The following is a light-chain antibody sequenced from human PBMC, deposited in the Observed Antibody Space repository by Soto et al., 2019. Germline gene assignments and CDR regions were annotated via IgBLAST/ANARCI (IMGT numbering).Light chain of an antibody. CDR1: QDISNY. CDR2: DAS. Sequence: DIQMTQSPSSLSASVGDRVTITCQASQDISNYLNWYQQKPGKAPKLLIYDASNLETGVPSRFSRSGSGTDFTFTISSLQPEDIATYYCQQYDNLPMPIGRGTRLEIK. CDR3: QQYDNLPMP. V-gene: IGKV1-33*01. J-gene: IGKJ5*01.